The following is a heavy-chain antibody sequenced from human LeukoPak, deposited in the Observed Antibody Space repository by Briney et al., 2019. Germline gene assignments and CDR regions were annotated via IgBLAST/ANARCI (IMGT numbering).Heavy chain of an antibody. D-gene: IGHD3-10*01. V-gene: IGHV3-66*02. CDR1: GFTFDDYA. CDR3: ARGGVWFGESYY. Sequence: PGGSLRLSCAASGFTFDDYAMHWVRQAPGKGLEWVSVIYSGGSTYYADSVKGRFTISRDNSKNTLYLQMNSLRAEDTAVYYCARGGVWFGESYYWGQGTLVTVSS. CDR2: IYSGGST. J-gene: IGHJ4*02.